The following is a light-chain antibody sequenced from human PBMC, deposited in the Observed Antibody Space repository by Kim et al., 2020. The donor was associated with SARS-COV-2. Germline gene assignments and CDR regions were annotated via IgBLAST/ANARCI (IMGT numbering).Light chain of an antibody. CDR1: SLRSYY. Sequence: GQTVRITCQGDSLRSYYASCYQQKPGQAPVLVIYGKNNRPSGIPDRFSGSSSGNTASLTITGAQAEDEADYYCNSRDSSGNHYYVFGTGTKVTVL. CDR3: NSRDSSGNHYYV. CDR2: GKN. V-gene: IGLV3-19*01. J-gene: IGLJ1*01.